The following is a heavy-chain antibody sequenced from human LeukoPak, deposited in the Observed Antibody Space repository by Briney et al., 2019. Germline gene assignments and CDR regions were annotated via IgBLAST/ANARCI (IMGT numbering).Heavy chain of an antibody. V-gene: IGHV3-30-3*01. J-gene: IGHJ4*02. D-gene: IGHD6-6*01. Sequence: GGSLRLSCAASGFTFSGYAMHWVRQAPGKGLEWVALISYDGGSNKYYADSVKGRFTISRDNSKNTLCLQTNSLRAEDTAVYYCAREERGHLVGYWGQGTLVTVSS. CDR2: ISYDGGSNK. CDR1: GFTFSGYA. CDR3: AREERGHLVGY.